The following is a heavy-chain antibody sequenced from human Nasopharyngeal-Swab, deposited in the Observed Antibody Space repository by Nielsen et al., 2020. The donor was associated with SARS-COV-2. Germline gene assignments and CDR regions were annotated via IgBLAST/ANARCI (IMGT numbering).Heavy chain of an antibody. CDR2: ISGSGGST. CDR1: GFTFSSYA. D-gene: IGHD6-19*01. Sequence: GESLKISCAASGFTFSSYAMSWVRQAPGKGLEWVSAISGSGGSTYYADSVKGRFTISRGNSKNTLYLQMNSLRAGDTAVYYCAKDLPFERIAVAGTAFDYWGQGTLVTVSS. CDR3: AKDLPFERIAVAGTAFDY. J-gene: IGHJ4*02. V-gene: IGHV3-23*01.